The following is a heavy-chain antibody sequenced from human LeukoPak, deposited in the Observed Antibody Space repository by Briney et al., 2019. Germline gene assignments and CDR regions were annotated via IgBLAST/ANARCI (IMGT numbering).Heavy chain of an antibody. CDR3: VSLSESVGWNYYYGMDV. Sequence: SETLSLTCTVSGGSISSRSCSRGWIRQPPGKGLEWIGSDLYSGTTHYSPSLRGRVSISLDTSKNQFSLKLTSVTAADTAVYYCVSLSESVGWNYYYGMDVWGQGTTVIVSS. V-gene: IGHV4-39*07. CDR1: GGSISSRSCS. J-gene: IGHJ6*02. D-gene: IGHD1-26*01. CDR2: DLYSGTT.